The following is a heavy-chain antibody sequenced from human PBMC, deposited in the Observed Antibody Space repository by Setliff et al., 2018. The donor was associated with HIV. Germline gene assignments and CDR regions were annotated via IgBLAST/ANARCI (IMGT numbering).Heavy chain of an antibody. Sequence: GGSLRLSCAASGFTFNKYAMNWVRQAPGKGLEWVSAISGSAEDIYYADSVKGRFTISRDNSKNTLYLQMNSLRAEDTAVYYCAKRTIGSNNWYACDVWGQGTMVTV. V-gene: IGHV3-23*01. D-gene: IGHD1-1*01. CDR2: ISGSAEDI. CDR3: AKRTIGSNNWYACDV. J-gene: IGHJ3*01. CDR1: GFTFNKYA.